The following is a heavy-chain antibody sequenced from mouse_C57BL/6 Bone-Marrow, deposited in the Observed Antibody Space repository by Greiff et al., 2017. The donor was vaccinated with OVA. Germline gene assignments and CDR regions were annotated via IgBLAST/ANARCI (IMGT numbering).Heavy chain of an antibody. CDR2: IWSGGST. V-gene: IGHV2-2*01. CDR1: GFSLTSYG. CDR3: ARKRF. Sequence: QVQLKQSGPGLVQPSQSLSITCTVSGFSLTSYGVHWVRQSPGKGLEWLVVIWSGGSTDYNAAFISRLSISKDNSKSQVFFKMNSLQADDTAIYYCARKRFWGQGTLVTVSA. J-gene: IGHJ3*01.